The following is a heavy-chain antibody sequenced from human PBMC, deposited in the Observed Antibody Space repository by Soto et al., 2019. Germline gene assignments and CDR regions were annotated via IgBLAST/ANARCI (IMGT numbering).Heavy chain of an antibody. Sequence: QVQLVQSGADVKKPGSSVKVSCKTSGGPFGSSAISWVRQAPAQGLEWMGEIIPVFDNANYAQNFQGRLTITADEPTGTVFMQLSSLRSEDTAVYFCARLRRDWGDAFELWGLGTFVTVSS. CDR1: GGPFGSSA. V-gene: IGHV1-69*01. CDR3: ARLRRDWGDAFEL. CDR2: IIPVFDNA. J-gene: IGHJ3*01. D-gene: IGHD3-16*01.